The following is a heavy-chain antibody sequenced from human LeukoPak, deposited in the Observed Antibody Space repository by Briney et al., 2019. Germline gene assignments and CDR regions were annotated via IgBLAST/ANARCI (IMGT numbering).Heavy chain of an antibody. Sequence: SETLSLTCTVSGGSISSGSYYWGWIRQPPGKGLEWFGRIYYSGSTYYNPSLKSRVTISVDTSKNQFSLKLSSVTAADTAVYYCARHLWLVQQPFDYWGQGALVTVSS. D-gene: IGHD6-19*01. CDR3: ARHLWLVQQPFDY. V-gene: IGHV4-39*01. J-gene: IGHJ4*02. CDR1: GGSISSGSYY. CDR2: IYYSGST.